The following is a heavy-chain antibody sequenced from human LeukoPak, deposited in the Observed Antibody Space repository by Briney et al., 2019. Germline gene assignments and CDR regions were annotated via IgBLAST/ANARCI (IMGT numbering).Heavy chain of an antibody. V-gene: IGHV3-33*01. CDR1: GFTFSSYG. J-gene: IGHJ4*02. CDR3: ARDYLYSSGWYPY. D-gene: IGHD6-19*01. CDR2: IWYDGSNK. Sequence: PGGSLRLSCAASGFTFSSYGMHWVRQAPGMGLEWVAVIWYDGSNKYYADSVKGRFTISRDNSKNTLYLQMNSLRAEDTAVYYCARDYLYSSGWYPYWSQGTLVTVSS.